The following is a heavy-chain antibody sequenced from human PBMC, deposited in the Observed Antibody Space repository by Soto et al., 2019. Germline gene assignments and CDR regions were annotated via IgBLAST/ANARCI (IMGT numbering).Heavy chain of an antibody. CDR1: GGTFSNYP. CDR3: ARVLYCGGGCHAHFDY. Sequence: VQLVQSGAEVKKPGSSVKVSCKASGGTFSNYPFIWVRQAPGQGLDWMGGIIPIFGTTDYGQRFQGRVTLPAYVSTNIAYMELSSLRSDDTAVYYCARVLYCGGGCHAHFDYWGQGTLVTVSS. CDR2: IIPIFGTT. V-gene: IGHV1-69*01. J-gene: IGHJ4*02. D-gene: IGHD2-21*02.